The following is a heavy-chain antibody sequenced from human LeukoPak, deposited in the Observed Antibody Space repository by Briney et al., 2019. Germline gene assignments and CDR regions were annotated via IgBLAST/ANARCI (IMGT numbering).Heavy chain of an antibody. J-gene: IGHJ4*02. CDR3: ARARAYGDYGY. Sequence: PSETLSLTCTVSGGSISSYYWSWIRQPPGKGLEWIGYIYYSGSTNYNPSLKSRVTTSVDTSKNQFSLKLSSVTAADTAVYYCARARAYGDYGYWGQGTLVTVSS. CDR2: IYYSGST. D-gene: IGHD4-17*01. V-gene: IGHV4-59*01. CDR1: GGSISSYY.